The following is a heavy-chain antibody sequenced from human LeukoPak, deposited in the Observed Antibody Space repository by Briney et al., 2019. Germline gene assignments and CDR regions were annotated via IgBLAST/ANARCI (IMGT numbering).Heavy chain of an antibody. CDR3: ARHEHDFWSGYYGYYYGMDV. CDR1: GGPISRYY. V-gene: IGHV4-59*08. D-gene: IGHD3-3*01. CDR2: IYYSRST. J-gene: IGHJ6*02. Sequence: AETLSLTCTVSGGPISRYYWSWMRHPPEKGLVGIGYIYYSRSTNYNPSLKSRVTISVDTSKNQFSLKLSSVTAADTAVYYCARHEHDFWSGYYGYYYGMDVWGQGTTVTVSS.